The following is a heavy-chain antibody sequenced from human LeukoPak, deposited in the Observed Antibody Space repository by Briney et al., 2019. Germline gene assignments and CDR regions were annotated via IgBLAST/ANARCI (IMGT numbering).Heavy chain of an antibody. CDR3: ATMDTAVVNY. J-gene: IGHJ4*02. D-gene: IGHD5-18*01. Sequence: SETLSLTCTVSGGSISSSSYYWGWIRQPPGKGLEWIGSIYYSGSTYYNPSLKSRVTVSVDTSKNQFSLKLSSVTAADTAVYYCATMDTAVVNYWGQGTLVTVSS. V-gene: IGHV4-39*01. CDR1: GGSISSSSYY. CDR2: IYYSGST.